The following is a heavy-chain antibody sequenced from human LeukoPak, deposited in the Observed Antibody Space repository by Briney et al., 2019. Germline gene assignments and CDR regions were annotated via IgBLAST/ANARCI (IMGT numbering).Heavy chain of an antibody. V-gene: IGHV3-48*04. Sequence: GGSLRLSCAASGFTFSSYSMNWVRQAPGKGLEWVSYISSSSSTIYYADSVKGRFTISRDNAKNSLYLQMNSLRAEDTAVYYCARAAAVALCALNYYWGHGTLVTVSS. CDR2: ISSSSSTI. J-gene: IGHJ4*01. D-gene: IGHD6-19*01. CDR1: GFTFSSYS. CDR3: ARAAAVALCALNYY.